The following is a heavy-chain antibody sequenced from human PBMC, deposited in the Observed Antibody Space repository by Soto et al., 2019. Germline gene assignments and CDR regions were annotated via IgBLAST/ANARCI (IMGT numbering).Heavy chain of an antibody. CDR2: ISGSGGTT. CDR3: WGVVVVSPATNNGFDP. V-gene: IGHV3-23*01. D-gene: IGHD2-2*01. J-gene: IGHJ5*02. CDR1: GFTFSSYA. Sequence: GGSLRLSCAASGFTFSSYAMSWVRQAPGKGLEWVSAISGSGGTTYYADSVKGRFTISRDNSKNTLFLQMNSLRAEDTAVYYCWGVVVVSPATNNGFDPWGQGTLVTVSS.